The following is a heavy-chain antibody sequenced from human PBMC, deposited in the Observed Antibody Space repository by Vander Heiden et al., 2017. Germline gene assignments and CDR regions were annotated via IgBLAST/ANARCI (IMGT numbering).Heavy chain of an antibody. CDR1: GFPFSSYS. CDR3: ARERGYYDSSGYYSSAFDI. J-gene: IGHJ3*02. Sequence: EVQLVESGGGLVKPGGSLRLSCAASGFPFSSYSMNWVRQAPGKGLEWVSSISSSSSYIYYADSVKGRFTISRDNAKNSLYLQMNSLRAEDTAVYYCARERGYYDSSGYYSSAFDIWGQGTMVTVSS. CDR2: ISSSSSYI. V-gene: IGHV3-21*01. D-gene: IGHD3-22*01.